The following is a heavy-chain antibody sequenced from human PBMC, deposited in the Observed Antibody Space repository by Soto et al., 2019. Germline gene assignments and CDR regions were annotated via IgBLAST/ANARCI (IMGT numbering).Heavy chain of an antibody. D-gene: IGHD1-7*01. CDR1: GFTFSSYG. CDR2: ISYDGSNK. CDR3: AKDLNYRYYGMDV. V-gene: IGHV3-30*18. J-gene: IGHJ6*02. Sequence: QVQLVESGGGVVQPGRSLKLSCAASGFTFSSYGMHWVRQAPGKGLEWVAVISYDGSNKYYADSVKGRFTISRDNSKNTLYLQMNSLRAEDTAVYYCAKDLNYRYYGMDVWGQGTTVTVSS.